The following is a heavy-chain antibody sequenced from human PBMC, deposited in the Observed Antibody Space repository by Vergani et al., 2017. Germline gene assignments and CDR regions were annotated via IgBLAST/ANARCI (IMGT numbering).Heavy chain of an antibody. CDR3: AKEDTRGEYDY. Sequence: QVQLVQSGAEVKKPGASVKVSCKTSGYTFTNYGISWVRQAPGQRLEWMGWINPKSGGTNYAQKFQGRVTMTTDTSISAAYMELSSLRSDDTALYYCAKEDTRGEYDYWGQGTPVTVSS. CDR2: INPKSGGT. V-gene: IGHV1-2*02. CDR1: GYTFTNYG. D-gene: IGHD3-10*01. J-gene: IGHJ4*02.